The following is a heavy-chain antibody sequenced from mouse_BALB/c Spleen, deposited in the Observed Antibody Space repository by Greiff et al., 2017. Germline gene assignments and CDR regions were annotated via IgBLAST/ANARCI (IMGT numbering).Heavy chain of an antibody. J-gene: IGHJ4*01. D-gene: IGHD2-12*01. CDR2: ISTYYGNT. Sequence: QVQLKQSGPELVRPGVSVKISCKGSSYTFTDYAMHWVKQSHAKSLEWIGVISTYYGNTNYNQKFKGKATMTVDKSSSTAYMELARLTSEDSAVYYCARSRTTGAMDYWGQGTSVTVSS. CDR3: ARSRTTGAMDY. V-gene: IGHV1-67*01. CDR1: SYTFTDYA.